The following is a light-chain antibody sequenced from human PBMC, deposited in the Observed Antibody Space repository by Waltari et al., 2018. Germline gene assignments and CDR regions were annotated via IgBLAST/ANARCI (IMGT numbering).Light chain of an antibody. CDR3: QQYHSVPRT. CDR2: WAS. V-gene: IGKV4-1*01. CDR1: QSVLYSPNNKHY. Sequence: DIVLTQSPDPLAVSLGERATINCKSSQSVLYSPNNKHYLGWFQQKTGQPPKLLIYWASMRESGVPDRFSGSGSGTDFTLTISSLQAEDVAVYYCQQYHSVPRTFGQGTKVEI. J-gene: IGKJ1*01.